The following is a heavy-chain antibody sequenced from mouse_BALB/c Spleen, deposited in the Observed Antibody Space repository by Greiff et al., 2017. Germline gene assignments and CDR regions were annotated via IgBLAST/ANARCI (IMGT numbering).Heavy chain of an antibody. J-gene: IGHJ4*01. CDR2: IRNKANGYTT. V-gene: IGHV7-3*02. D-gene: IGHD4-1*01. Sequence: EVMLVESGGGLVQPGGSLRLSCATSGFTFTDYYMSWVRQPPGKALEWLGFIRNKANGYTTEYSASVKGRFTISRDNSQSILYLQMNTLRAEDSATYYCARDKGANWDGYYAMDYWGQGTSVTVSS. CDR3: ARDKGANWDGYYAMDY. CDR1: GFTFTDYY.